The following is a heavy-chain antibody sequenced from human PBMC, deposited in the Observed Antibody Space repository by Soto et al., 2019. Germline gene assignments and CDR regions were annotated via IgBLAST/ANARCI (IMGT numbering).Heavy chain of an antibody. CDR3: AIRDSYSSSWPSYYYCYGMDV. CDR2: IYHRGST. Sequence: SETLSLTSAVSGGAISSSNGWSWVRQPPGQGLEWIGEIYHRGSTNYNPSLKSRLTISVDKSKNQSSLKLSSVTAADTAVYYCAIRDSYSSSWPSYYYCYGMDVWGQGTTVTVSS. CDR1: GGAISSSNG. V-gene: IGHV4-4*02. J-gene: IGHJ6*02. D-gene: IGHD6-13*01.